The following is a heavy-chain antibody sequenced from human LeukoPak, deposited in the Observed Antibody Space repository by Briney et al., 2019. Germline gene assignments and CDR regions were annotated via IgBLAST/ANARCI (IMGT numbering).Heavy chain of an antibody. CDR3: AKAYYGSGSYYMGYFDY. CDR2: ISGSGGST. Sequence: GRSLRLSCAASGFTFSGYAMSWVRQAPGKGLEWVSAISGSGGSTYYADSVKGRFTISRDNSKNTLYLQMNSLRAEDTAVYYCAKAYYGSGSYYMGYFDYWGQGTLVTVSS. D-gene: IGHD3-10*01. V-gene: IGHV3-23*01. CDR1: GFTFSGYA. J-gene: IGHJ4*02.